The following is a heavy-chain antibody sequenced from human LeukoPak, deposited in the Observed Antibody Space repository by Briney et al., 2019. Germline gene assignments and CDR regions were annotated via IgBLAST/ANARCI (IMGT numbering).Heavy chain of an antibody. V-gene: IGHV4-34*01. J-gene: IGHJ4*02. CDR1: GGSFSGYY. Sequence: SETLSLTCAVYGGSFSGYYWSWIRQPLGKGLEWIGEINHSGSTNYNPSLKSRVTISVDTSKNQFSLKLSSVTAADTAVYYCARDRVAGYFDYWGQGTLVTVSS. D-gene: IGHD6-19*01. CDR2: INHSGST. CDR3: ARDRVAGYFDY.